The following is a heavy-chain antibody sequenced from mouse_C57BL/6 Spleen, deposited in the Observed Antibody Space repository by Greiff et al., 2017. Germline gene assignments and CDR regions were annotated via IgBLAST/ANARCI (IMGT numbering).Heavy chain of an antibody. CDR2: IRSKSNNYAT. CDR1: GFSFNTYA. V-gene: IGHV10-1*01. Sequence: EVQLVESGGGLVQPKGSLKLSCAASGFSFNTYAMNWVRQAPGKGLEWVARIRSKSNNYATYYAESVKDRFTISREDSESMLYLQMNNLKTEDTAMYYWVSLKFAYWGQGTLVTVSA. J-gene: IGHJ3*01. D-gene: IGHD1-3*01. CDR3: VSLKFAY.